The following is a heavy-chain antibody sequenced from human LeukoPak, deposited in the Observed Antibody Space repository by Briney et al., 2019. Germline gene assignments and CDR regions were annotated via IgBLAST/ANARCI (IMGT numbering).Heavy chain of an antibody. D-gene: IGHD1-26*01. J-gene: IGHJ4*02. Sequence: SETLSLTCAVYGGSFSGYFWSWIRQPPGKGLEWIGEINHSGSTNYNPSLKSRVTISVDTSKNQFSLRLSSVTAADTAMYYCAKSGGYGLIDYWGQGTLVTVSS. CDR2: INHSGST. V-gene: IGHV4-34*01. CDR3: AKSGGYGLIDY. CDR1: GGSFSGYF.